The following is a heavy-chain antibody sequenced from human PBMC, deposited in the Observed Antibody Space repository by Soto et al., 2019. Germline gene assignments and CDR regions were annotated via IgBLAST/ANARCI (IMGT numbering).Heavy chain of an antibody. CDR1: GGTFSSYA. V-gene: IGHV1-69*13. CDR3: DSWEKYHYLAGRSYFDY. D-gene: IGHD6-19*01. Sequence: SVKVSCKASGGTFSSYAICWVRQAPGQGLEWMGGIIPIFGTANYAQKFQGRVTITADESTSTAYMELSSLRSEDTAVYYCDSWEKYHYLAGRSYFDYWGQGTLVTVSS. J-gene: IGHJ4*02. CDR2: IIPIFGTA.